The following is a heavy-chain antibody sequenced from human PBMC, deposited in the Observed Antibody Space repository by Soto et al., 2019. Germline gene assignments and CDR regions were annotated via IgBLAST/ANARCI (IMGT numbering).Heavy chain of an antibody. CDR3: ARVEGGQWLVPHFDY. CDR1: GYTFTSYG. J-gene: IGHJ4*02. Sequence: QVQLVQSGAEVKKPGASVKVSCKASGYTFTSYGISWVRQAPGQGLEWMGWISAYNGNTNYPQKLQGRVTMTTDTATSTAYMELRSLSSDDTAVYYCARVEGGQWLVPHFDYWGQGTLVTVSS. CDR2: ISAYNGNT. D-gene: IGHD6-19*01. V-gene: IGHV1-18*01.